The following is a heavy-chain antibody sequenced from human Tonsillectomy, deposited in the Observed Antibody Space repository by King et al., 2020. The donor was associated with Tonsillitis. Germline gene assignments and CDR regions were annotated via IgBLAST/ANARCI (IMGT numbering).Heavy chain of an antibody. CDR1: GFTFSRYA. CDR2: ISYDGSEK. CDR3: ASREMRDGYNHFDY. V-gene: IGHV3-30-3*01. D-gene: IGHD5-24*01. J-gene: IGHJ4*02. Sequence: VQLVESGGGVVQPGRSLRLSCVASGFTFSRYAINWVRQGPGKGLEWVAVISYDGSEKYYADSVKGRLTISRDNFKNTLYLQMNSLRVEDTGVYYCASREMRDGYNHFDYWGQGTLVTVSS.